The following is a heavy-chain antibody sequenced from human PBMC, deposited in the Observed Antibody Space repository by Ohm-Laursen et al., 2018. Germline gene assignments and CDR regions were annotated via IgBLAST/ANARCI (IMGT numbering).Heavy chain of an antibody. V-gene: IGHV4-59*07. CDR1: GGSISSDY. CDR2: IYYSGST. J-gene: IGHJ4*02. D-gene: IGHD3-10*01. CDR3: AARGQYYFDY. Sequence: SDTLSLTWTVSGGSISSDYWSWIRQPPGQGLEWIGYIYYSGSTNYNPSLKSRVTISVDTSKNQFSLNLSSVTAADTAVYYCAARGQYYFDYWGQGTLVTVSS.